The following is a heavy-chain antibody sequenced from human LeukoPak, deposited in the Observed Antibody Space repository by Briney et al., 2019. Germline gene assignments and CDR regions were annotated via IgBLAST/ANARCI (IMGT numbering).Heavy chain of an antibody. D-gene: IGHD1-26*01. CDR1: GFTFSSYA. Sequence: PGGSLRLSCAASGFTFSSYAMSWVRQAPGRGLEWVSGISGSGGSTYYADSVKGRFTISRDNSKNTLYLQMISLRAEDTAVYHCASSYSGSNSYFDYWGQGTLVTVSS. V-gene: IGHV3-23*01. CDR2: ISGSGGST. CDR3: ASSYSGSNSYFDY. J-gene: IGHJ4*02.